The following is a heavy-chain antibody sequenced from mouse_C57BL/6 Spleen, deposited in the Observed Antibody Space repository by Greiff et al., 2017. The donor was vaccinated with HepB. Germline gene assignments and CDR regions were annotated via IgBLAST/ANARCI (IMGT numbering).Heavy chain of an antibody. D-gene: IGHD2-5*01. J-gene: IGHJ2*01. V-gene: IGHV1-82*01. Sequence: VQRVESGPELVKPGASVKISCKASGYAFSSSWMNWVKQRPGKGLEWIGRIYPGDGDTNYNGKLKGKATLTADKSSSTAYMQLSSLTSEDSAVYFCARWGSNPYWGQGTTLTVSS. CDR2: IYPGDGDT. CDR1: GYAFSSSW. CDR3: ARWGSNPY.